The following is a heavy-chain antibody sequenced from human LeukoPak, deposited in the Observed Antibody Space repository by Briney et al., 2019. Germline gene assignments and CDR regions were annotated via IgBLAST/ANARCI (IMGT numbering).Heavy chain of an antibody. Sequence: GGSLRLSCAASGFIFSTYSMIWVRQAPGKGLEWVAYISISGSSIYYADAVKGRFTISRDNAKNSLYLQMNSLRAEDTAVYYCARDYTYYYDSSGYYGGPDYMDVWGKGTTVTVSS. CDR2: ISISGSSI. V-gene: IGHV3-48*04. J-gene: IGHJ6*03. D-gene: IGHD3-22*01. CDR1: GFIFSTYS. CDR3: ARDYTYYYDSSGYYGGPDYMDV.